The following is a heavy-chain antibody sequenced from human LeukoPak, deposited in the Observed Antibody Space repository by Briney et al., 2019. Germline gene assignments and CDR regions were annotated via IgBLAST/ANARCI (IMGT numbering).Heavy chain of an antibody. D-gene: IGHD2-2*01. CDR3: ARVVVPAAMRYFDWLSLYYFDY. J-gene: IGHJ4*02. Sequence: SETLSLTCTVSGGSISSYYWSWIRQPPGKGLEWIGYIYYSGSTNYNPSLKSRVTISVDTSKNQFSLKLSSVTAADTALYYCARVVVPAAMRYFDWLSLYYFDYWGQGTLVTVSS. CDR2: IYYSGST. CDR1: GGSISSYY. V-gene: IGHV4-59*01.